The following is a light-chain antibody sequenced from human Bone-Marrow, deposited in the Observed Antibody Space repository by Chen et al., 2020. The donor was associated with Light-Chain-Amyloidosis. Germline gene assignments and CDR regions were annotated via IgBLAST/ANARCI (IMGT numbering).Light chain of an antibody. V-gene: IGLV3-25*03. CDR1: ALPKQF. CDR3: QSADSSGSGV. Sequence: SSGLIQPTSMSVSPGPTARITCSGDALPKQFFYWYQQKPGQDPILEILKDNERASGIPERFSVSSSDTIGTLTIRGVQAENEADYHGQSADSSGSGVFGGGTKLTVL. J-gene: IGLJ3*02. CDR2: KDN.